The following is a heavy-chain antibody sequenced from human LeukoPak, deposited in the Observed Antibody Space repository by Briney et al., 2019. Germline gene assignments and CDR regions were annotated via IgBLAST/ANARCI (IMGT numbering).Heavy chain of an antibody. D-gene: IGHD1-26*01. J-gene: IGHJ4*02. CDR2: ISPDWSIT. V-gene: IGHV3-74*01. CDR3: ASLVDTTRVFDY. CDR1: GFTFSNYW. Sequence: PGGSLRLSCAASGFTFSNYWMHWVRQAPGKGLVRVSHISPDWSITTYADSVNGRFTISRDNAKNTLYLQMNSLRAEDTAVYYCASLVDTTRVFDYWGLGTLVTVSS.